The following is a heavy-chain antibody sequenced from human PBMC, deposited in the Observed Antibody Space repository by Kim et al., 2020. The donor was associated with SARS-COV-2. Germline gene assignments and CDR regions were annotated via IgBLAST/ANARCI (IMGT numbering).Heavy chain of an antibody. CDR3: ARGGTHPDY. J-gene: IGHJ4*02. V-gene: IGHV4-34*01. CDR2: GST. Sequence: GSTNYNPSLKSRVTISVDTSKNQFALKLSSVTAADTAVYYCARGGTHPDYWGQGTLVTVSS.